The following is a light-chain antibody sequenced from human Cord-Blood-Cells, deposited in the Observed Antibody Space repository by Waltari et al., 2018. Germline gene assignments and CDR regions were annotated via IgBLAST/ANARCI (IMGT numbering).Light chain of an antibody. CDR2: DAS. Sequence: DRVTITCRASQSISSWLAWYQQKPGKAPKLLIYDASSLESGVPSRFSGSGSGTEFTLTISSLQPDDFATYYCQQYNSYSPTWTFGQGTKVEIK. CDR1: QSISSW. J-gene: IGKJ1*01. V-gene: IGKV1-5*01. CDR3: QQYNSYSPTWT.